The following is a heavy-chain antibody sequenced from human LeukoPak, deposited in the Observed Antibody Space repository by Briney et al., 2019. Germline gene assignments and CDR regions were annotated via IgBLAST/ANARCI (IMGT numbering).Heavy chain of an antibody. Sequence: GGSLRLSCAASGFTFSSYAMSWVRQAPGKGLEWVSGISGSGDSTYYADSVKGRFTISRDNAKNTLYLQMNSLRAEDTAVYYCARAIGIAAVGLRFDYWGQGTLVTVSS. J-gene: IGHJ4*02. CDR1: GFTFSSYA. V-gene: IGHV3-23*01. D-gene: IGHD6-13*01. CDR3: ARAIGIAAVGLRFDY. CDR2: ISGSGDST.